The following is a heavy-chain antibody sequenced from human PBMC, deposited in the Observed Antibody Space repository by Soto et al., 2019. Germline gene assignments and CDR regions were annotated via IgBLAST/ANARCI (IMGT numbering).Heavy chain of an antibody. D-gene: IGHD6-13*01. CDR3: ARVLGVIAAAGWFDT. V-gene: IGHV1-69*01. CDR2: IIPIFGTA. CDR1: GGTFSSYA. J-gene: IGHJ5*02. Sequence: QVQLVQSGAEVKKPGSSVKVSCKASGGTFSSYAISWVRQAPGQGLEWMGGIIPIFGTANYAQKFQSRVRITADESTSTAYMELSSLRCEDTAVYYCARVLGVIAAAGWFDTWGQGTLVTVSS.